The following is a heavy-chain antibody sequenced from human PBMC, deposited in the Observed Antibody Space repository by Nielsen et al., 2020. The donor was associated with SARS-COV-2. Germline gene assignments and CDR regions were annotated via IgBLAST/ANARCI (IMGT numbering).Heavy chain of an antibody. J-gene: IGHJ4*02. CDR2: IYYSGST. Sequence: SETLSLTCTVSGGSISSSSYYWGWIRQPPGKGLEWIGSIYYSGSTYYNPSLKSRVTISVDTSKNQFSLKLSSVTAADTAVYYCARGYYDFWSGYQPNFDYWGQGTLVTVSS. CDR3: ARGYYDFWSGYQPNFDY. D-gene: IGHD3-3*01. V-gene: IGHV4-39*07. CDR1: GGSISSSSYY.